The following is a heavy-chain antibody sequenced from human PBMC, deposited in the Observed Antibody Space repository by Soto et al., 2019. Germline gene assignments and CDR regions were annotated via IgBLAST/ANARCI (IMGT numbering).Heavy chain of an antibody. CDR2: INPNSGGT. Sequence: ASVKVSCKASGYTFTGYYMHWVRQAPGQGLEWMGWINPNSGGTNYAQKFQGWVTMTRDTSISTAYMELSRLRSDDTAIYFCARDNRKELWVEGLNAMDVWGQGTTVTVSS. D-gene: IGHD2-21*01. CDR3: ARDNRKELWVEGLNAMDV. V-gene: IGHV1-2*04. J-gene: IGHJ6*02. CDR1: GYTFTGYY.